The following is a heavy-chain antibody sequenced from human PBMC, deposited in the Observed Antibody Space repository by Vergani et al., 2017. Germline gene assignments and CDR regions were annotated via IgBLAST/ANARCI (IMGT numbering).Heavy chain of an antibody. J-gene: IGHJ4*02. Sequence: QVQLQESGPGLVKPSETLPLTCAFSGDSVSSNSAAWNWIRQSPSRGLEWLGRTYYRSKWYNDYAVSVKSRITINPDTSKNQFSLQLNSVTPEDTAVYYCARGAENGSGSIWVEFDYWGQGTLVTVSS. CDR1: GDSVSSNSAA. D-gene: IGHD3-10*01. CDR2: TYYRSKWYN. V-gene: IGHV6-1*01. CDR3: ARGAENGSGSIWVEFDY.